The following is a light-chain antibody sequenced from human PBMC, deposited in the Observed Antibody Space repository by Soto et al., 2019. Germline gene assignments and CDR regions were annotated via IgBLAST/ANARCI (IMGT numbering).Light chain of an antibody. Sequence: SYELTQPPSVSVAPGQTARITCGGNNIGSKSVHWYQQKPGQAPVLAVDDDSDRPSGIPARSSGSNSGNTATLTISRVEAGDEADYFCHVWDSSSEHVFGTGTKVTVL. CDR2: DDS. CDR1: NIGSKS. CDR3: HVWDSSSEHV. J-gene: IGLJ1*01. V-gene: IGLV3-21*02.